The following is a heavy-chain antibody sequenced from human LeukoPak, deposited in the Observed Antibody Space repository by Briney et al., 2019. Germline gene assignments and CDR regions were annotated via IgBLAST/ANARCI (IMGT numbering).Heavy chain of an antibody. J-gene: IGHJ4*02. CDR1: GFTFSSYA. CDR3: ARVGFWSGYYEDY. V-gene: IGHV3-33*08. D-gene: IGHD3-3*01. Sequence: GGSLRLSCAASGFTFSSYAMHWVRQAPGKGLEWVAVIWYDGSNKYYADSVKGRFTISRDNSKNTLYLQMNSLRAEDTAVYYCARVGFWSGYYEDYWGQGTLVTVSS. CDR2: IWYDGSNK.